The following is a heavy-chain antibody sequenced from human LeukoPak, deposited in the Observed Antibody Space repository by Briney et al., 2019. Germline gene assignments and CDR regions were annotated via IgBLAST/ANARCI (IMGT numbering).Heavy chain of an antibody. CDR3: AKDPSTYYDYVWGTSIDY. V-gene: IGHV3-30*18. CDR2: ISCDGVNK. J-gene: IGHJ4*02. CDR1: GFTFRTYG. Sequence: PGRSLRLSCAASGFTFRTYGMHWVRQAPGNWLKWLAVISCDGVNKYYSDSVKGRFTISRDNSKTTLYLQMNSLRAEDTAVYYCAKDPSTYYDYVWGTSIDYWGQGTLVTVSS. D-gene: IGHD3-16*01.